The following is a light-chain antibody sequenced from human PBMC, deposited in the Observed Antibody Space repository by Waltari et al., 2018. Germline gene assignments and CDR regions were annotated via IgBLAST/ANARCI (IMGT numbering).Light chain of an antibody. V-gene: IGLV1-44*01. Sequence: QSVLTPPPSASGAPGQRVTISCSGTYSNIGNNVVNWYQQLPGKAPKLLIYRDDQRPSGVPDRFSASKSGSSASLAIGGLQSEDEADYYCQSYDRSLSASIFGGGTKLIVL. CDR3: QSYDRSLSASI. J-gene: IGLJ2*01. CDR1: YSNIGNNV. CDR2: RDD.